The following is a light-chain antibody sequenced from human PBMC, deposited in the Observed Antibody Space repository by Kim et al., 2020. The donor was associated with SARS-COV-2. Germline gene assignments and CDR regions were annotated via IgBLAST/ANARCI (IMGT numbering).Light chain of an antibody. V-gene: IGKV1-39*01. CDR3: QQSYSTPPYT. J-gene: IGKJ2*01. Sequence: ASVGDRVTITCRASQPLSSYLNWYQQKPRKAPKLLIYTTSTLQSGVPSRFSGRGSGTEFTLTISSLQPEDFATYYCQQSYSTPPYTFGQGTKLEI. CDR1: QPLSSY. CDR2: TTS.